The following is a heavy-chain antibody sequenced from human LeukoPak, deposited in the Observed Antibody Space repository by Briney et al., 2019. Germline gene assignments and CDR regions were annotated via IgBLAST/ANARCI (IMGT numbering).Heavy chain of an antibody. D-gene: IGHD6-13*01. Sequence: PGGSLRLSCAASGFTFSSYWMHWVRQAPGKGLVWVSRIDSDGTSTAYADSVKGRFTISRDNAKNTLYLQMNSLRAEDTAVYYCARDSSDGSSWYYFDYWGQGTLVTVSS. CDR1: GFTFSSYW. CDR3: ARDSSDGSSWYYFDY. J-gene: IGHJ4*02. V-gene: IGHV3-74*01. CDR2: IDSDGTST.